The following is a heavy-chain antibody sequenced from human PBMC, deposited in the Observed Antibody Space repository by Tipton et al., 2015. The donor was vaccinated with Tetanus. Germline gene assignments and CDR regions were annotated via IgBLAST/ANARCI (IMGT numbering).Heavy chain of an antibody. CDR2: ITTKLDGYST. CDR3: ARPGYSPASPDY. Sequence: LSLTCAVSGFSFSDHYMDWVRQAPGKGLEWVSRITTKLDGYSTMYAASVEGRFTISRDDSKDLLFLQMFNLRTDDTAVYFCARPGYSPASPDYWGQGLLVTVSS. CDR1: GFSFSDHY. V-gene: IGHV3-72*01. D-gene: IGHD5-12*01. J-gene: IGHJ4*02.